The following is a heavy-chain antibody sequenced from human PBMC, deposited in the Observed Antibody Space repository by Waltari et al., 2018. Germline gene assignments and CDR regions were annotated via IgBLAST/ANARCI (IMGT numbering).Heavy chain of an antibody. Sequence: EVQLVESGGGLIQPGGSLRLSCAASGFIVSSTYMSWVRRAPGRGLEWVSATSGGGTTYCAESVKGRFTVSRDNSKNTLYLQMNSLRVEDTAFYYCAGRGEEAPGASGWAWGYGFWGQGTLVTVSS. CDR2: TSGGGTT. CDR3: AGRGEEAPGASGWAWGYGF. CDR1: GFIVSSTY. D-gene: IGHD2-2*01. J-gene: IGHJ4*02. V-gene: IGHV3-53*01.